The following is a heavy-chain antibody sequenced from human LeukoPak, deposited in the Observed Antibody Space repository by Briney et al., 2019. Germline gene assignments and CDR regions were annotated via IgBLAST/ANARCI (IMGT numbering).Heavy chain of an antibody. V-gene: IGHV1-2*02. CDR2: INPNSGGT. D-gene: IGHD2-2*01. Sequence: GASVKVSCKASGYTFTGYYMHWVRQAPGQGLEWMGWINPNSGGTNYAQKFQGRVTMTRDTSISTAYMELSRLRSDDTAVYYCATYCSSTSWYAYYGMDVWGQGTTVTVSS. CDR3: ATYCSSTSWYAYYGMDV. J-gene: IGHJ6*02. CDR1: GYTFTGYY.